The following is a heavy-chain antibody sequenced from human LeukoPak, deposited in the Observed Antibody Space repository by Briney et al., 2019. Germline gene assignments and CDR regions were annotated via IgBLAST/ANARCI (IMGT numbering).Heavy chain of an antibody. CDR1: RFTFNSYA. CDR2: IGGSNGIT. Sequence: GGPLRLSCAASRFTFNSYAMSWVRQAPGKGLEWVSVIGGSNGITFYVGSVKGRFTISRDNSKNTLYLQMNSLRAEDTAVYYCARNWPWYSSSSPLGPFDYWGQGTLVTVSS. CDR3: ARNWPWYSSSSPLGPFDY. D-gene: IGHD6-13*01. J-gene: IGHJ4*02. V-gene: IGHV3-23*01.